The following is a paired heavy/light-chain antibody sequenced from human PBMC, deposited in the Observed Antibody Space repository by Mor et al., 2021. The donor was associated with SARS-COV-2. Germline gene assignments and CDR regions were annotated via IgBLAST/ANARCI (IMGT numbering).Light chain of an antibody. CDR2: QDS. Sequence: SYELTQPPSVSVSPGQTASITCSGDKLGDKLACWYQQKSGQSPVLVIYQDSERPSGIPERFSGSNSGNTATLTISGTQAMDEADYYCQAWDSSINVVFGGGTKLTVL. CDR3: QAWDSSINVV. V-gene: IGLV3-1*01. J-gene: IGLJ2*01. CDR1: KLGDKL.
Heavy chain of an antibody. V-gene: IGHV3-9*01. CDR1: GFTFDEYA. CDR2: ITWNSGNL. CDR3: VKDLGIAVAVPDY. D-gene: IGHD6-19*01. Sequence: EVQLVESGGDLVQPGRSLRLSCAASGFTFDEYAMHWVRQAPGKGLEWVSGITWNSGNLVYAGSVKGRFTISRDNAKNSLYLQMNSLRPEDTALYYCVKDLGIAVAVPDYWGQGTLVTVSS. J-gene: IGHJ4*02.